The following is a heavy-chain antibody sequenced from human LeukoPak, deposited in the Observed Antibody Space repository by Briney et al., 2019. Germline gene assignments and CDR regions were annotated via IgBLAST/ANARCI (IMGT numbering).Heavy chain of an antibody. J-gene: IGHJ4*02. CDR1: GYTFTSYG. CDR2: ISAYNGNT. CDR3: ARGSFPRIVGATPIDY. V-gene: IGHV1-18*01. D-gene: IGHD1-26*01. Sequence: GASVKVSCKASGYTFTSYGISWVRQAPGQGLEWMGWISAYNGNTNYAQKLQGRVTMTTDTSTSTAYMELSRLRSDDTAVYYCARGSFPRIVGATPIDYWGQGTLVTVSS.